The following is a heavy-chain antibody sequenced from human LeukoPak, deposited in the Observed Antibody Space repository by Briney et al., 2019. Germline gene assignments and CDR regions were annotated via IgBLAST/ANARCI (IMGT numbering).Heavy chain of an antibody. CDR1: GFTFSSYE. D-gene: IGHD3-10*01. CDR2: ITSSGRII. J-gene: IGHJ6*02. V-gene: IGHV3-48*03. Sequence: GGSLRLSCAASGFTFSSYEMNWVRQAPGKGLEWVAYITSSGRIIYYADSVKGRVTIARDNAKNTLSLKMNSLRAEDTAVYYCASTGGYGSGTYDYYYFGMDVWGQGTTVAVSS. CDR3: ASTGGYGSGTYDYYYFGMDV.